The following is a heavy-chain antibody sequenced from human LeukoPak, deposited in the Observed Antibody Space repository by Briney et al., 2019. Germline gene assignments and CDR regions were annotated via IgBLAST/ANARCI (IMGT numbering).Heavy chain of an antibody. Sequence: PGGSLRLSCAASGFTFSDYFMNWVRQAPGKGLEWVSSISSSSSYIYYADSVKGRFTISRDNAKNSLYLQMNSLRAEDTAVYYCARGSWEQQLVDPKYYYYGMDVWGQGTTVTVSS. J-gene: IGHJ6*02. CDR3: ARGSWEQQLVDPKYYYYGMDV. CDR2: ISSSSSYI. D-gene: IGHD6-13*01. V-gene: IGHV3-21*01. CDR1: GFTFSDYF.